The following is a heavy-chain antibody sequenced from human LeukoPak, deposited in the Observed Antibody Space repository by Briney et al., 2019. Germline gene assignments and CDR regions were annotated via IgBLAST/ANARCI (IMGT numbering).Heavy chain of an antibody. Sequence: SETLSLTCTVSGGSTSSSSYYWGWIRQPPGKGLEWIGSIYYSGSTYYNPSLKSRVTISVDTSKNQFSLKLSSVTAADTAVYYCATHDGYRGWYYYYMDVWGKGTTVTVSS. CDR1: GGSTSSSSYY. CDR3: ATHDGYRGWYYYYMDV. J-gene: IGHJ6*03. V-gene: IGHV4-39*01. D-gene: IGHD1-26*01. CDR2: IYYSGST.